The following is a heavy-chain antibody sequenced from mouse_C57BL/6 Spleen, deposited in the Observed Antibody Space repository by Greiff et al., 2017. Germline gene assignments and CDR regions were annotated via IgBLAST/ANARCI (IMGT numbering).Heavy chain of an antibody. CDR3: ARIYYYGSSYRNAMDY. CDR1: GYTFTSYW. J-gene: IGHJ4*01. CDR2: IDPSDSYT. Sequence: QVQLQQSGAELVKPGASVKLSCKASGYTFTSYWMQWVKQRPGQGLEWIGEIDPSDSYTNYNQKFKGKATLTVDTSSSTAYMQLSSLTSEDSAVYYCARIYYYGSSYRNAMDYWGQGTSVTVSS. V-gene: IGHV1-50*01. D-gene: IGHD1-1*01.